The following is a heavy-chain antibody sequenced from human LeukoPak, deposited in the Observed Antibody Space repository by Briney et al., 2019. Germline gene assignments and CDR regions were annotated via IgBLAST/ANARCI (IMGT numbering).Heavy chain of an antibody. Sequence: GGSLRLSCAAPGFTFSSYGMHWVRQALGKGLEWVAFIRYDGSNKYYADSVKGRFTISRDNSKNTLYLQMNSLRAEDTAVYYCAKFNGGNSDGWFDPWGQGTLVTVSS. CDR2: IRYDGSNK. V-gene: IGHV3-30*02. CDR3: AKFNGGNSDGWFDP. CDR1: GFTFSSYG. D-gene: IGHD4-23*01. J-gene: IGHJ5*02.